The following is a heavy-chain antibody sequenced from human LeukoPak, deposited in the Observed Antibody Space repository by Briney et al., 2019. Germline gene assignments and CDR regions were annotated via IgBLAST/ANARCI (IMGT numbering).Heavy chain of an antibody. Sequence: SETLSLTCAVYGGSFSGYYWSWIRQPPGKGLEWIGEINHSGSTNYNPSLKSRVTISVDTSKNQFSLKLSSVTAADTAVYYCASRPYVVVVAATVRTNDYFDYWGQGTLVTVSS. D-gene: IGHD2-15*01. CDR1: GGSFSGYY. CDR2: INHSGST. J-gene: IGHJ4*02. CDR3: ASRPYVVVVAATVRTNDYFDY. V-gene: IGHV4-34*01.